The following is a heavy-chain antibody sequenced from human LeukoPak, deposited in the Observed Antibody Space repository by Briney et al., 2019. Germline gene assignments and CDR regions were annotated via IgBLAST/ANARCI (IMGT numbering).Heavy chain of an antibody. CDR2: IYYSGGT. V-gene: IGHV4-31*03. D-gene: IGHD5-12*01. J-gene: IGHJ4*02. CDR3: ARDEYSGSGTFDY. CDR1: GGSISSDGYY. Sequence: SQTLSLTCNVSGGSISSDGYYWTWIRQLPGKGLEWIGHIYYSGGTSYNPSLKSRVTPSVDTSKNQFSLKLSSVTAADTAVYYCARDEYSGSGTFDYWGQGTLVTVSS.